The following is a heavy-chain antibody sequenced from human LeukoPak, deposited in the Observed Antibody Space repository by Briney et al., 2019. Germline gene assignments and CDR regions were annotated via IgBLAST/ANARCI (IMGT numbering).Heavy chain of an antibody. CDR3: TTDLGITMIRGVIVN. D-gene: IGHD3-10*01. V-gene: IGHV3-15*01. J-gene: IGHJ4*02. Sequence: GGSLRLSCADSGFSFTNAWMSWVRQAPGKGLEWVGRIKSKGDGETTDYAAHVKGRFIMSRDDSKATLYLQMNSLKTEDTAVYYCTTDLGITMIRGVIVNWGQGTLVTVSS. CDR1: GFSFTNAW. CDR2: IKSKGDGETT.